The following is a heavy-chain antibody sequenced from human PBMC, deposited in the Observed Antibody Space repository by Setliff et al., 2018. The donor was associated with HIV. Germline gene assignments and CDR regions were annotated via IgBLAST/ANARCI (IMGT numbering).Heavy chain of an antibody. CDR2: ISTSRSKTI. Sequence: GGSLRLSCAASGFSFSDYYMSWIRQAPGKGLECISYISTSRSKTIYHADSVKGRFTISRDNAKNSLYLQMNSLRAEDTAVYYCARDNGYSSSWNEAGLSKVYFDYWGQGTLVTVSS. J-gene: IGHJ4*02. CDR1: GFSFSDYY. D-gene: IGHD6-13*01. CDR3: ARDNGYSSSWNEAGLSKVYFDY. V-gene: IGHV3-11*01.